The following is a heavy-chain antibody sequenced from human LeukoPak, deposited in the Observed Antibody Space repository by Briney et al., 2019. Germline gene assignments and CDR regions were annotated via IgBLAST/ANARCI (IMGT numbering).Heavy chain of an antibody. CDR2: ISWNSGSI. D-gene: IGHD3-3*01. CDR3: AKEIHAWDFWSGPEL. J-gene: IGHJ1*01. Sequence: GGSLRLSCAASGFTFDDYAMHWVRQAPGKGLEWVSGISWNSGSIGYADSVKGRFTISRDSAKNSLYLQMNSLRAEDTALYYCAKEIHAWDFWSGPELWGQGTLVTVSS. V-gene: IGHV3-9*01. CDR1: GFTFDDYA.